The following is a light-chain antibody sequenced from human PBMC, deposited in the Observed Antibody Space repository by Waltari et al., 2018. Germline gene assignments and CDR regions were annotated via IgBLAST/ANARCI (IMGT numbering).Light chain of an antibody. CDR3: RQSYSTPPWT. CDR2: AAS. V-gene: IGKV1-39*01. CDR1: QSISSY. Sequence: DIQMTQSPSSLSASVGDRVTITCRASQSISSYLNWYQQKPGKAPKLLIYAASSLQSGVPSRFSGIGSVTDFTLTIISLQPEDFATYYCRQSYSTPPWTFGQGTKVEIK. J-gene: IGKJ1*01.